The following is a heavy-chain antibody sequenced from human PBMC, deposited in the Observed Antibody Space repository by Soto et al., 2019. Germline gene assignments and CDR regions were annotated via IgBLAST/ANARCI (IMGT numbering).Heavy chain of an antibody. CDR2: MTSASNYI. V-gene: IGHV3-21*01. Sequence: GGSLRLSCAASGFTFSTYSMHWVRQAPGKGLEWVSSMTSASNYIHYADSVKGRFTISRDNAKNSLYLQMNSLRAEDTAVYYCATDGRECADCYLGWFAHWGQGTLVTVSS. CDR3: ATDGRECADCYLGWFAH. CDR1: GFTFSTYS. J-gene: IGHJ5*02. D-gene: IGHD2-21*02.